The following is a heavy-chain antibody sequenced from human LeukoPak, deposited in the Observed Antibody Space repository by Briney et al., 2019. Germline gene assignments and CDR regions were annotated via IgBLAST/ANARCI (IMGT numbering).Heavy chain of an antibody. D-gene: IGHD1-26*01. CDR2: ISGSGGST. J-gene: IGHJ5*02. Sequence: QTGGSLRLSCAASGFTFSSYAMSWVRQAPGKGLEWVSAISGSGGSTYYADSVKGRFTISRDNSKNTLYLQMNSLRAEDTAVYYCEKDAVGATEPNWLDPWGQGTLVTVSS. V-gene: IGHV3-23*01. CDR1: GFTFSSYA. CDR3: EKDAVGATEPNWLDP.